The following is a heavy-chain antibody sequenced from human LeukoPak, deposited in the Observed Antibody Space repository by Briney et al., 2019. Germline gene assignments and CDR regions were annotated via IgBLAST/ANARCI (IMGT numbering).Heavy chain of an antibody. V-gene: IGHV3-23*01. CDR2: ISGSGGGT. CDR3: AKRGVVIRVILVGFHKEAYYFDS. Sequence: GGSLRLSCAVSGITLSNYGMSWVRQAPGKGLEWVAGISGSGGGTNYADSVKGRFTISRDNPTNTLYLQMNGLRAEDTAVYFCAKRGVVIRVILVGFHKEAYYFDSWGQGALVTVSS. D-gene: IGHD3-22*01. J-gene: IGHJ4*02. CDR1: GITLSNYG.